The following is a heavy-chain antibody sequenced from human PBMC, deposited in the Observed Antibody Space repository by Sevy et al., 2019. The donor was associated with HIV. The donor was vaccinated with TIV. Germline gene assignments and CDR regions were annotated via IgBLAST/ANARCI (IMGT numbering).Heavy chain of an antibody. CDR1: GFTFSSYS. D-gene: IGHD6-6*01. CDR2: ISSSSSYI. J-gene: IGHJ6*03. Sequence: GGSLRLSCAASGFTFSSYSMNWVRQAPGKGLEWVSSISSSSSYIYYADSVKGRFTISRDNAKNSLYLQMNSLRAEDTAVYYCARDLGMAARPHYYYYYYMDVWGKGTTVTVSS. CDR3: ARDLGMAARPHYYYYYYMDV. V-gene: IGHV3-21*01.